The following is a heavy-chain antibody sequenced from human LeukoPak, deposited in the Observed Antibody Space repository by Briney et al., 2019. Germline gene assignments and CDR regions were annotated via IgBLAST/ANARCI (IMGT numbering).Heavy chain of an antibody. Sequence: PGRSLRLSCAASGFTFSSYAMSWVRQAPGKGLEWVSAISGSGGSTYYADSVKGRFTISRDNSKNTLYLQMNSLRAEDTAVYYCAMSTYYYGSGSYYNSYAFDIWGQGTMVTVSS. CDR1: GFTFSSYA. D-gene: IGHD3-10*01. CDR3: AMSTYYYGSGSYYNSYAFDI. J-gene: IGHJ3*02. V-gene: IGHV3-23*01. CDR2: ISGSGGST.